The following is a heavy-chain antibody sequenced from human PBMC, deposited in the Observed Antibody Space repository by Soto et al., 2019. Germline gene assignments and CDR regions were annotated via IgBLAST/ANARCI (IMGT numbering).Heavy chain of an antibody. D-gene: IGHD6-6*01. CDR1: GFTVSSNY. CDR2: IYSDGTT. CDR3: AILSN. J-gene: IGHJ4*02. Sequence: EVQLVETGGGLIQPGGSLRLSCAASGFTVSSNYMNWVRQAPGKGLEWVSIIYSDGTTSYVDSVKGRFPISRDNFKNTLHLQMNSRRAEDTAVYYCAILSNWGQGTLVTVSS. V-gene: IGHV3-53*02.